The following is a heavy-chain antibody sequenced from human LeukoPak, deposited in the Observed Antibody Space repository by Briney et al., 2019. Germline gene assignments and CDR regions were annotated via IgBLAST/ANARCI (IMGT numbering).Heavy chain of an antibody. CDR1: GGSFSGYY. J-gene: IGHJ6*02. V-gene: IGHV4-34*01. CDR3: ARAPVVVAATPYYYYGMDV. D-gene: IGHD2-15*01. CDR2: INHSRST. Sequence: SETLSLTCAVYGGSFSGYYWSWIRQPPGKGLEWIGEINHSRSTNYNPSLKSRVTISVDTSKNQFSLKLSSVTAADTAVYYCARAPVVVAATPYYYYGMDVWGQGTTVTVSS.